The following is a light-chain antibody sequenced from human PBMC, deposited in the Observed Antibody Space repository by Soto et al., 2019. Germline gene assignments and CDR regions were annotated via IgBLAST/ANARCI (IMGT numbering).Light chain of an antibody. CDR3: QQRNNWPSTT. CDR2: GTS. V-gene: IGKV3D-20*02. Sequence: EIVLTQSPGTLSLSPGERATLSCRASQSVSSKYLAWYQQKPGQAPRVLIYGTSIRASGVPERFSGGGSGTDFTLTNTRLEPEDFAVYYCQQRNNWPSTTFGPGTKVDIK. CDR1: QSVSSKY. J-gene: IGKJ3*01.